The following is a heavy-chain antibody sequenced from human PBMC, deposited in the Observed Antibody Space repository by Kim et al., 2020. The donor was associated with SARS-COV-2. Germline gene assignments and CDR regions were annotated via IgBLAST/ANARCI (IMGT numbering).Heavy chain of an antibody. V-gene: IGHV3-11*06. D-gene: IGHD3-16*01. CDR3: ARRAYYDYIWGSYLVDYLDY. J-gene: IGHJ4*02. Sequence: RLTTSRDNAKNSLYLQMNSLRAEDTAVYYCARRAYYDYIWGSYLVDYLDYWGQGTLVTVSS.